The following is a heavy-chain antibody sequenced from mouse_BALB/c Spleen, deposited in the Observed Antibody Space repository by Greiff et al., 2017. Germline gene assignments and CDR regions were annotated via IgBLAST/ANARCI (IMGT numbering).Heavy chain of an antibody. CDR1: GFSLSRYS. V-gene: IGHV2-6-4*01. CDR3: ARGGNYPHAMDY. Sequence: VQRVESGPGLVAPSQSLSITCTVSGFSLSRYSVHWVRQPPGKGLEWLGVIWSGGSTDYNAAFISRLSISKDNSKSQVFFKMNSLQADDTAIYYCARGGNYPHAMDYWGQGTSVTVSS. J-gene: IGHJ4*01. D-gene: IGHD2-1*01. CDR2: IWSGGST.